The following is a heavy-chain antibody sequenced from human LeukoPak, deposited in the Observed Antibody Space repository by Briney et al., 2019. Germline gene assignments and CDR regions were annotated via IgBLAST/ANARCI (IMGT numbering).Heavy chain of an antibody. CDR2: INPNSGGT. CDR1: GYTFTNYA. Sequence: ASVKVSCKASGYTFTNYAIHWVRQAPGQRLEWMGWINPNSGGTNYAQKFQGRVTMTRDTSISTAYMELSRLRSDDTAVYYCATDPRIAVAGSLDYWGQGTLVTVSS. J-gene: IGHJ4*02. D-gene: IGHD6-19*01. CDR3: ATDPRIAVAGSLDY. V-gene: IGHV1-2*02.